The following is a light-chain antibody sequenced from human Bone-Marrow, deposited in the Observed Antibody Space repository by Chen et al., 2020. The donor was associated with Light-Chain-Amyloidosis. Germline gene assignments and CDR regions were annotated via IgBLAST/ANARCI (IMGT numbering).Light chain of an antibody. V-gene: IGLV1-51*01. Sequence: QSVLTQPPSVFAAPGQTVTISCSGSSSNIGKSYVSWYQQFPGTAPKLLIYDNDKRPSGIPDRFSGAKSGTSATLGITGLQTGDEADYYCGTWDYSLSVFVFGTGTEVTVL. J-gene: IGLJ1*01. CDR2: DND. CDR3: GTWDYSLSVFV. CDR1: SSNIGKSY.